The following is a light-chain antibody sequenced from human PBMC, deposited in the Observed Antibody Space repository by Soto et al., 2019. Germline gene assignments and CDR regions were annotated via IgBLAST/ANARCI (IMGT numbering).Light chain of an antibody. V-gene: IGLV1-47*01. CDR1: SSNIGSNS. Sequence: QLVLTQPPSASGTPGQRVTISCSGNSSNIGSNSVYWYQQLPGTAPKLLIYRDNQRPSGVPDRFSGSKSGTSASLAISGLRSEDEADYHCAAWDGSLRALLFGGGTKVTVL. J-gene: IGLJ2*01. CDR2: RDN. CDR3: AAWDGSLRALL.